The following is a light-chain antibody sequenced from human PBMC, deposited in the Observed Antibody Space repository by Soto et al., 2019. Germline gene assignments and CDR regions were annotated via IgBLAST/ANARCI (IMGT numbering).Light chain of an antibody. V-gene: IGKV3-20*01. CDR2: AAS. CDR3: QQYGSSPRT. J-gene: IGKJ4*01. Sequence: EIVLTQSPGTLSLSPGEGATLSCRASQSLSSNFLAWYQQRPGQAPRLLIYAASSRATGIPDRFSGSGSGTDFTLTIRRLEPEDFAVYYCQQYGSSPRTFGGGTKVDIK. CDR1: QSLSSNF.